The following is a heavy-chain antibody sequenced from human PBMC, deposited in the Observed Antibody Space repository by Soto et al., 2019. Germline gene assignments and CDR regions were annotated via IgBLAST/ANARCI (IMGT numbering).Heavy chain of an antibody. V-gene: IGHV4-34*01. J-gene: IGHJ3*02. CDR1: GGSFSGYY. CDR2: INHSGST. D-gene: IGHD3-9*01. CDR3: ARETYYDILTGYYFDAFDI. Sequence: QVQLQQWGAGLLKPSETLSLTCAVYGGSFSGYYWSWIRQPPGKGLEWIGEINHSGSTNYNPSLKSRVTISVDTSKNQFSLKLSSVTAADTAVYYCARETYYDILTGYYFDAFDIWGQGTMVTVSS.